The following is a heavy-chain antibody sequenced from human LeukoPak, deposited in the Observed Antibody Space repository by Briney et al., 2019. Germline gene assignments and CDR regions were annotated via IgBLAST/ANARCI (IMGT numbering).Heavy chain of an antibody. CDR2: ISSSGTTK. CDR1: GFVFTDHY. J-gene: IGHJ4*02. Sequence: KPGGSLRLSCAASGFVFTDHYMYWIRQAPGKGLDWVSYISSSGTTKNYADSVKGRFTISRDNAKNSLYLQMSSLRAEDTAVYYCTSPEGYYYPDPDYWGQGTLVTVSS. D-gene: IGHD3-22*01. CDR3: TSPEGYYYPDPDY. V-gene: IGHV3-11*01.